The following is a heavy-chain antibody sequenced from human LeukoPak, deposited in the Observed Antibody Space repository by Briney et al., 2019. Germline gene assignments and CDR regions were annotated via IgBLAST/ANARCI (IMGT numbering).Heavy chain of an antibody. V-gene: IGHV3-53*01. D-gene: IGHD3-22*01. Sequence: GGSLRLSCAASGFTVSSNYMSWVRQAPEKGLEWVSVIYSGGSTYYADSVKGRFTISRDNSKNTLYLQMSSLRAEDTAVYYCASTLGDSSGYLDYFDYWGQGTLVTVSS. CDR2: IYSGGST. CDR3: ASTLGDSSGYLDYFDY. J-gene: IGHJ4*02. CDR1: GFTVSSNY.